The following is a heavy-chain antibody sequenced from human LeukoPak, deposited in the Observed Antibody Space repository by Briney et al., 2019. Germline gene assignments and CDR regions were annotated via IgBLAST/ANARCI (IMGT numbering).Heavy chain of an antibody. D-gene: IGHD3-16*01. CDR1: GYTLTELS. CDR3: ATWTSSYGGSDY. J-gene: IGHJ4*02. CDR2: FDPEDGET. Sequence: GASVKVSCKVSGYTLTELSMHWVRQAPGKGLEWTGGFDPEDGETIYAQKFQGRVTMTEDTSTDTAYMELSSLRSEDTAVYYCATWTSSYGGSDYWGQGTLVTVSS. V-gene: IGHV1-24*01.